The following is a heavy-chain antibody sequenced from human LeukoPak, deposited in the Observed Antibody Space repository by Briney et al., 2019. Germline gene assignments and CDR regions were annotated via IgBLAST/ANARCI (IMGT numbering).Heavy chain of an antibody. CDR2: ISDSGTTI. D-gene: IGHD2-21*01. CDR1: GFTFGSFE. V-gene: IGHV3-48*03. J-gene: IGHJ4*02. CDR3: FCGSRFVYHFDY. Sequence: GGSLRLSCAASGFTFGSFEMNWVRQAPGKGLEWVSYISDSGTTIYYADSVKGRFTISRDNAKKSLYLQMNSLTAEDTAVYYCFCGSRFVYHFDYWGQGTLVTVSS.